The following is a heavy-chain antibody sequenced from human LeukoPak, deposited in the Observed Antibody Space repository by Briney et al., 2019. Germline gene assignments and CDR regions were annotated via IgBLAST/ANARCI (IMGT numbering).Heavy chain of an antibody. Sequence: GGSLRLSCAASGFTFSSYWMSWVRQAPGKGLEWVASINQDGSEKYYLDSVKGRFTISRDNAKNSLYLQMNSLRDEDTAVYSCARDGVRDGLYFDRWGQGTLVTVSS. CDR1: GFTFSSYW. CDR3: ARDGVRDGLYFDR. J-gene: IGHJ4*02. D-gene: IGHD5-24*01. V-gene: IGHV3-7*01. CDR2: INQDGSEK.